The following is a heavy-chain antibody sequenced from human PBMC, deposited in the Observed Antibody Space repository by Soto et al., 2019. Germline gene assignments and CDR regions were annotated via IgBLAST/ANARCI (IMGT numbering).Heavy chain of an antibody. D-gene: IGHD2-21*02. CDR1: GGSISDDDYY. CDR2: IYYNGNT. V-gene: IGHV4-30-4*01. Sequence: QVQLHESGPGLVKPSQTLSLTCTVSGGSISDDDYYWNWIRQSPGKGLEWIGNIYYNGNTYYNPSPKSRLTMSLDTSQNPCSLPLTSVIAAHSALYCCARATTVTASFFFYGLDVWGQGTTVTVSS. CDR3: ARATTVTASFFFYGLDV. J-gene: IGHJ6*02.